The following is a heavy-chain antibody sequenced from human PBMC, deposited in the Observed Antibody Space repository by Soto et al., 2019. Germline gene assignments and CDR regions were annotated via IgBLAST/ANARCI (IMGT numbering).Heavy chain of an antibody. CDR2: INSDGSST. CDR1: GFTFSSYW. CDR3: ARVGGISDAFDI. D-gene: IGHD2-15*01. J-gene: IGHJ3*02. V-gene: IGHV3-74*01. Sequence: GGSLRLSCAASGFTFSSYWMHWVRQAPGKGLVWVSRINSDGSSTSYADSVKGRFTISRDNAKNTLYLQMNSLRAEDTAVYYCARVGGISDAFDIWGQGTMVTVSS.